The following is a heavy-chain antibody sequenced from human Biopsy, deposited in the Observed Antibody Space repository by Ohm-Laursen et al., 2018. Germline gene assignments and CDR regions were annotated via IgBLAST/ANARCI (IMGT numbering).Heavy chain of an antibody. Sequence: SLRLSCTASGFTFSDYYMNWIRQAPGKGLEWVSFITNTGRTVYADSVKGRFTISRDNADNSLHLQMHSLRAEDTAVYYCARDTRWSPYSMDVWGQGTTVTVSS. J-gene: IGHJ6*02. V-gene: IGHV3-11*01. CDR2: ITNTGRTV. CDR1: GFTFSDYY. D-gene: IGHD4-23*01. CDR3: ARDTRWSPYSMDV.